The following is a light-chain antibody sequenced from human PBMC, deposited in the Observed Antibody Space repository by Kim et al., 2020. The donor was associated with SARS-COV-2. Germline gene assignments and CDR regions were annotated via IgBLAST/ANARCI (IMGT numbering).Light chain of an antibody. CDR3: QAWDSSIVV. J-gene: IGLJ2*01. CDR2: RDT. Sequence: SVAPGQTASITFSGDKLEDKYACWYQQKPGQSPVLVIYRDTKRPSGIPERFSGSNSGNTATLTISGTQAMDEADYYCQAWDSSIVVFGGGTQLTVL. CDR1: KLEDKY. V-gene: IGLV3-1*01.